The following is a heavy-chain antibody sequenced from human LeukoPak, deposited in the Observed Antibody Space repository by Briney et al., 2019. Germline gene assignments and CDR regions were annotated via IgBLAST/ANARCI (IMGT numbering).Heavy chain of an antibody. CDR1: GFTFDDYA. Sequence: PGGSLRLSCAASGFTFDDYAMHWVRQAPGKGLECVSLISWDGDSTYYSDSVKGRFTISRDNNKNSLYLQMNSLRTEDTALYYCATAPYDSIGTFDYWGQGTLVTVSS. D-gene: IGHD3-22*01. J-gene: IGHJ4*02. V-gene: IGHV3-43D*03. CDR2: ISWDGDST. CDR3: ATAPYDSIGTFDY.